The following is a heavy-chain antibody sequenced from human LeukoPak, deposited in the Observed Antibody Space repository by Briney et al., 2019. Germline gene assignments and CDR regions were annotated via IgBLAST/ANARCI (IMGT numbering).Heavy chain of an antibody. Sequence: GGSLRLSCAASGFPFSSYAMHWVRQAPGKGLEWVAVISYDGSYKYYADSVKGRLTISRDNSKHTLYLQMNSLRAEDTAVYYCARGQRRHTDMAPSFDYWGQGTLVTVSS. V-gene: IGHV3-30*04. J-gene: IGHJ4*02. D-gene: IGHD5-18*01. CDR2: ISYDGSYK. CDR1: GFPFSSYA. CDR3: ARGQRRHTDMAPSFDY.